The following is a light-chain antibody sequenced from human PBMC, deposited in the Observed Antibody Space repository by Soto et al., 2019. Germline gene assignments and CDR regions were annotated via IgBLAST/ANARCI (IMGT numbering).Light chain of an antibody. V-gene: IGKV1-5*03. CDR1: QSISNW. Sequence: DIQMTQSPSTLSASVGDRITITCRATQSISNWLAWYQQKPGKAPKLLISKASSLESGVPSRFSGSASGTEFTLTISSLQPEDFATYYCQQYNSYRRTFGQGTKLEIK. CDR2: KAS. J-gene: IGKJ2*01. CDR3: QQYNSYRRT.